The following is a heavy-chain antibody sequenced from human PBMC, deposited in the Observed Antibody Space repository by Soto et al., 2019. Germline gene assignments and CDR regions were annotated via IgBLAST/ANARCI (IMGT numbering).Heavy chain of an antibody. CDR1: GFTFSSYS. J-gene: IGHJ4*02. V-gene: IGHV3-21*01. CDR3: ARTYYDFWSGYYMGAYFDY. D-gene: IGHD3-3*01. Sequence: GGSLRLSCAASGFTFSSYSMNWVRQAPGKGLEWVSSISSSSSYIYYADSVKGRFTISRDNAKNSLYLQMNSLRAEDTAVYYCARTYYDFWSGYYMGAYFDYWGQGTLVTASS. CDR2: ISSSSSYI.